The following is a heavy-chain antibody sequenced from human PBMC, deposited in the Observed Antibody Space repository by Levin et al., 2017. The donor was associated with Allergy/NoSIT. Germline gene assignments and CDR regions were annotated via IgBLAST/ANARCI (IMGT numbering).Heavy chain of an antibody. J-gene: IGHJ4*02. V-gene: IGHV3-48*02. CDR1: GFTFNDYA. CDR2: ISGTTITI. D-gene: IGHD3-10*01. Sequence: GESLKISCAASGFTFNDYAMNWVRQAPGKGLEWLSYISGTTITIYYADSVKGRFTISRDNAKNSLSLQMNSLRDEDTAVYYCARGISGPTSGIDYWGQGTLVTVSS. CDR3: ARGISGPTSGIDY.